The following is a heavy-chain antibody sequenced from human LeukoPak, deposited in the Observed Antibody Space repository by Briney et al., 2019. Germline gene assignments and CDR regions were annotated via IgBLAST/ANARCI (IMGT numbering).Heavy chain of an antibody. Sequence: SEKVSCKASGGTFSSYAISWVRQAPGQGLEWMGRIIPILGIANYAQKFQGRVTITADKSTSTAYMELSSLRSEDTAVYYCASAYCSGGSCYLYFDYWGQGTLVTVSS. CDR1: GGTFSSYA. J-gene: IGHJ4*02. V-gene: IGHV1-69*04. CDR2: IIPILGIA. CDR3: ASAYCSGGSCYLYFDY. D-gene: IGHD2-15*01.